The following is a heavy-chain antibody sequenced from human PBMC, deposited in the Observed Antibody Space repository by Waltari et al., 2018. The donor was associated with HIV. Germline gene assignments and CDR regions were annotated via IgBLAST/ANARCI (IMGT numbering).Heavy chain of an antibody. D-gene: IGHD3-22*01. Sequence: EVQLVESGGGLVKPGGSLRLSCAASGFTFSSYSMNWVRQAPGKGLEGVSAISSSSMYISYADSVKGRFTISRDNAKNSLYLQMNSLRAEDTAVYYCARQDSSGGNYYYGMDVWGQGTTVTVSS. V-gene: IGHV3-21*01. CDR2: ISSSSMYI. CDR3: ARQDSSGGNYYYGMDV. CDR1: GFTFSSYS. J-gene: IGHJ6*02.